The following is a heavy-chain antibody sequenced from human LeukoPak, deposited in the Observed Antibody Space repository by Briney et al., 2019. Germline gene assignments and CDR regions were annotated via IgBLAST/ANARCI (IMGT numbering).Heavy chain of an antibody. CDR1: GFTFSSYG. CDR2: IWDDGSNK. CDR3: VREYSSGWYGGY. J-gene: IGHJ4*02. D-gene: IGHD6-19*01. Sequence: GGSLRLSYAASGFTFSSYGMHWVRQAPGKGPEWVAAIWDDGSNKYYADSVKGRFTISRDNSKNTLYLQMNSLRGEDTAVYYCVREYSSGWYGGYWGQGTLVTVSS. V-gene: IGHV3-33*01.